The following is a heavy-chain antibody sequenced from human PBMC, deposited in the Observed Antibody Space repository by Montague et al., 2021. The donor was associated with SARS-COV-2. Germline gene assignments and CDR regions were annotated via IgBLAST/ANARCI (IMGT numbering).Heavy chain of an antibody. D-gene: IGHD3-22*01. J-gene: IGHJ6*02. V-gene: IGHV3-33*01. Sequence: SLRLSCEASGFTFSSYGMHWVRQAPGKGLEWVAVIWYDGSNKYYSDSXKGRFTISRDNSKNTLYLQMNSLRAEDTAVYYCARDGHYYDSSGYYYAPYYYYGMDVWGQGTTVTGSS. CDR3: ARDGHYYDSSGYYYAPYYYYGMDV. CDR2: IWYDGSNK. CDR1: GFTFSSYG.